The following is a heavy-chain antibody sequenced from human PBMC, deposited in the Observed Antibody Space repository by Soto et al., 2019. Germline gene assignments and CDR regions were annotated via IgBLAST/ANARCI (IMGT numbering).Heavy chain of an antibody. Sequence: PGGSLRLSCAASGFAFSSYTMNWVRQAPGKGLEWVSSISSGSTYIYYADSVKGRFTISRDSAQNSLYLQMNSLRAADTAVYYCAKDSGNQLLYADYYYAMAVWGQGTTVTVSS. CDR3: AKDSGNQLLYADYYYAMAV. D-gene: IGHD2-2*02. CDR2: ISSGSTYI. CDR1: GFAFSSYT. J-gene: IGHJ6*02. V-gene: IGHV3-21*01.